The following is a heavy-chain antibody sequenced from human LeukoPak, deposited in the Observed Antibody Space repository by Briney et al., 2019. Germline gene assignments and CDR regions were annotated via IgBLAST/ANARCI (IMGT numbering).Heavy chain of an antibody. CDR1: GYTFTGYY. D-gene: IGHD1-26*01. Sequence: GASVKVSCKASGYTFTGYYMHWVRQAPGQGLEWMGWINPNSGGTNYAQKFQGRVTKTRDTSISTAYMELRSLRSDDTAVYYCARAVRGSYYVPNFDYWGQGTLVTVSS. V-gene: IGHV1-2*02. CDR2: INPNSGGT. J-gene: IGHJ4*02. CDR3: ARAVRGSYYVPNFDY.